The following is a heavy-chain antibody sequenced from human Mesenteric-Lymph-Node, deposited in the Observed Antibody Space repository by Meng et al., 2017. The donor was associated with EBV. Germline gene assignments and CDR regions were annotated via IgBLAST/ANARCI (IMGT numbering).Heavy chain of an antibody. Sequence: QVHLQQSGPGLVKPSQTLSLTCVLSGDSVSSSSAAWTWIRQSPSRGLEWLGRTYYRSKWYNDYAVFVKSRITINPDTSKNQFSLQLNSVTPEDTAVYYCARGATSVFDIWGRGTLVTVAS. CDR2: TYYRSKWYN. CDR1: GDSVSSSSAA. J-gene: IGHJ2*01. V-gene: IGHV6-1*01. CDR3: ARGATSVFDI.